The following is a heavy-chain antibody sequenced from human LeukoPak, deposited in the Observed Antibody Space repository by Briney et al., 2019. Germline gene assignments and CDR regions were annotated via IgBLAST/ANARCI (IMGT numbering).Heavy chain of an antibody. J-gene: IGHJ4*02. Sequence: GGSLRLSCAASGFIFSSYGMHWVRQAPGKGLEWVAVVSYDGSNKYYADSVKGRFTISRDNSKNTLYLQMNSLRTEDAAVYYCAKDRLLGDSYYDNSGYDLDYWGQGTPVTVSS. CDR3: AKDRLLGDSYYDNSGYDLDY. V-gene: IGHV3-30*18. CDR2: VSYDGSNK. CDR1: GFIFSSYG. D-gene: IGHD3-22*01.